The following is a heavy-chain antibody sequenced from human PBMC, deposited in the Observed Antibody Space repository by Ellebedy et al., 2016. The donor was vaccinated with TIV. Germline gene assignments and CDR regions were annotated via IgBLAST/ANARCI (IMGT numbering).Heavy chain of an antibody. V-gene: IGHV3-53*01. CDR2: IYSGGST. CDR3: ATDNYYDGRGYPLNAFDI. D-gene: IGHD3-22*01. J-gene: IGHJ3*02. Sequence: PGGSLRLSCAASGFTVSRNYMNWVRQAPGKGLEWVSVIYSGGSTYYADSVKGRFTISRDNSKNTLYLQMNSLRAEDTAVYYCATDNYYDGRGYPLNAFDIWGQGTMVTVSS. CDR1: GFTVSRNY.